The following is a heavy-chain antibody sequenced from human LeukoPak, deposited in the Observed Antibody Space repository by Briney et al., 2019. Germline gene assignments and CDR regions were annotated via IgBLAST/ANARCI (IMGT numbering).Heavy chain of an antibody. CDR3: AREHGGAGY. Sequence: SETLSLTCTVSGGSISSGDYYWSWIRQPPGKGLEWVGYIYYSGSTYYNPSPKSRVTISVDTSKNQFSLKLSSVTAADTAVYYCAREHGGAGYWGQGTLVTVSS. D-gene: IGHD4-23*01. CDR2: IYYSGST. V-gene: IGHV4-30-4*01. J-gene: IGHJ4*02. CDR1: GGSISSGDYY.